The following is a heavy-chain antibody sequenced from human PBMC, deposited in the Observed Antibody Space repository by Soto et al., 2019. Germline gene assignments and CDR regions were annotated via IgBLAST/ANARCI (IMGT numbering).Heavy chain of an antibody. D-gene: IGHD5-18*01. CDR2: IYYSGST. CDR3: AGDPGYSYGSVAFDI. V-gene: IGHV4-31*03. J-gene: IGHJ3*02. CDR1: GGSISSGGYY. Sequence: QVQLQESGPGLVKPSQTLSLTCTVSGGSISSGGYYWSWIRQHPGKGLEWIGYIYYSGSTYYNPSLKSRVTKAVDTSRNLFSLKLSSVTAADTAVYYCAGDPGYSYGSVAFDIWGQGKMVNVSS.